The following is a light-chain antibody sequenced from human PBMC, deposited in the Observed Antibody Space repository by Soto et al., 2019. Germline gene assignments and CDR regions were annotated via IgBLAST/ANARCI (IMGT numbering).Light chain of an antibody. Sequence: DIQVTQSPPSLSASVGDRVAITCRAGQSIDNYLNWYQQRPGQAPKLLIYAASNLQSGVPSRFSGSGSGTDFTLTISSLQAEDSATYYCQQSYSTWTFGQGTKVDIK. CDR2: AAS. CDR1: QSIDNY. J-gene: IGKJ1*01. V-gene: IGKV1-39*01. CDR3: QQSYSTWT.